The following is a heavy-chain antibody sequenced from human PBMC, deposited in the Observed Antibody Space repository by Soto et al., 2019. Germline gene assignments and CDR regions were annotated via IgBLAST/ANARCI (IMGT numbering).Heavy chain of an antibody. D-gene: IGHD2-15*01. CDR2: INPNSGGT. V-gene: IGHV1-2*02. CDR1: GYTFTGYY. Sequence: GASVKVSCKASGYTFTGYYMHGVLQAPGQGLEWMGWINPNSGGTNHAQKFQGRVTMTRDTSISTAYMELSRLRSDDTAVYYCARGSWYYYGMDVWGQGTTVTVSS. J-gene: IGHJ6*02. CDR3: ARGSWYYYGMDV.